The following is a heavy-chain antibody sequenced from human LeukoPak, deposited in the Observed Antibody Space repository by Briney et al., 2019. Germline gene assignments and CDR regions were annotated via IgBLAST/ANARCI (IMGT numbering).Heavy chain of an antibody. D-gene: IGHD5-24*01. Sequence: GGSLRLSCAASGFTFSSYEMNWVRQAPGKGLEWVSYISSSGSTIYYADSVKGRFTISRDNAKNSLYLQMNSLRTEDTAVYYCAKDRWLQGYFDYWGQGTLVTVSS. CDR3: AKDRWLQGYFDY. J-gene: IGHJ4*02. V-gene: IGHV3-48*03. CDR2: ISSSGSTI. CDR1: GFTFSSYE.